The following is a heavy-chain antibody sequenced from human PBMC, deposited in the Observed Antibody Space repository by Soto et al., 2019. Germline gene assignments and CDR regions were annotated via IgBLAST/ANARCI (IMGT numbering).Heavy chain of an antibody. CDR2: IYSGGST. Sequence: PGGSLRLSCAASGFTFSSYAMSWVRQAPGKGLEWVSVIYSGGSTYYADSVKGRFTISRDNSKNTLYLQMNSLRAEDTAVYYCASVPSSGWYYYFDYWGQGTLVTVSS. CDR1: GFTFSSYA. CDR3: ASVPSSGWYYYFDY. D-gene: IGHD6-19*01. V-gene: IGHV3-53*01. J-gene: IGHJ4*02.